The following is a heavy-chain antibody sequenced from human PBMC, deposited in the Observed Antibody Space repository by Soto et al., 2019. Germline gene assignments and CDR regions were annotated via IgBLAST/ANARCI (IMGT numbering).Heavy chain of an antibody. CDR2: IIPILGIA. CDR1: GGTFSSYT. V-gene: IGHV1-69*08. CDR3: ARDGGYGSGTNFDY. Sequence: QVQLVQSGAEVKKPGSSVKVSCKASGGTFSSYTISWVRQAPGQGLEWMGRIIPILGIANYAQKFQGRVTITADKSTSTAYMELSSLSSEDTAVYYCARDGGYGSGTNFDYWGQGTLVTVSS. J-gene: IGHJ4*02. D-gene: IGHD3-10*01.